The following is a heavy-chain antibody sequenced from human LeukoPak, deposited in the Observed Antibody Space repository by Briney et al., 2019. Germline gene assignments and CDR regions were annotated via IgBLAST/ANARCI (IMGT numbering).Heavy chain of an antibody. CDR3: ARGFYDYVWGSYRHDAFDI. D-gene: IGHD3-16*02. CDR2: IYYSGST. V-gene: IGHV4-39*07. J-gene: IGHJ3*02. Sequence: SETLSLTCTVSGGSISSSSYYWGWIRQPPGKGLEWIGSIYYSGSTNYNPSLKSRVTISVDTSKNQFSLKLSSVTAADTAVYYCARGFYDYVWGSYRHDAFDIWGQGTMVTVSS. CDR1: GGSISSSSYY.